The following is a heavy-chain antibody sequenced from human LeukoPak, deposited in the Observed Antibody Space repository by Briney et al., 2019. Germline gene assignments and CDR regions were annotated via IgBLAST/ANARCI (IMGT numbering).Heavy chain of an antibody. CDR1: GFIFSDHY. CDR3: VRGFNSFDI. V-gene: IGHV3-72*01. CDR2: TRNKANSYTT. D-gene: IGHD5-24*01. J-gene: IGHJ3*02. Sequence: GGSLRLSCAVSGFIFSDHYMDWVRQAPGKGLEWVARTRNKANSYTTVYAASVKGRFTISRDESKNPLYLQMNSLITEDTAVYFCVRGFNSFDIWGQGTTVTVSS.